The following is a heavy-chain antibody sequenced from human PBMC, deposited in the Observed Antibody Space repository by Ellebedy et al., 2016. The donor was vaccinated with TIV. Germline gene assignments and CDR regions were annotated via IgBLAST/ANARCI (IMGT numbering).Heavy chain of an antibody. Sequence: MPSETLSLTCTVSGGSISTTNSYWGWIRQPPGKGLEWIGDMFYRGTTFHNPSLKSRITISVDTSTDQFSLRVRSVTAADTAVYNCVRVERRSASHNWIDPWGQGTLVAVSS. CDR2: MFYRGTT. CDR1: GGSISTTNSY. V-gene: IGHV4-39*07. D-gene: IGHD6-25*01. J-gene: IGHJ5*02. CDR3: VRVERRSASHNWIDP.